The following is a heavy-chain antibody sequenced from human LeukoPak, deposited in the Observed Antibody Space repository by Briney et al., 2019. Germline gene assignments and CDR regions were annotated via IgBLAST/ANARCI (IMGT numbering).Heavy chain of an antibody. D-gene: IGHD6-19*01. CDR3: ARMEVSSGWYWVDY. CDR1: GGSISSSSSY. J-gene: IGHJ4*02. CDR2: IYYSGST. Sequence: SETLSLTCTVSGGSISSSSSYWGWIRQPPGKGLEWIGSIYYSGSTYYNPSLKSRVTISVDTSKNQFSLKLSSVTAADTAVYYCARMEVSSGWYWVDYWGQGTLVTVSS. V-gene: IGHV4-39*07.